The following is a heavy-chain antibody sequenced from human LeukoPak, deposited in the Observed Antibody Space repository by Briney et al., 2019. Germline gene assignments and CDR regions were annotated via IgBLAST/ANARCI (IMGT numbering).Heavy chain of an antibody. V-gene: IGHV4-59*01. CDR1: GGSISSYY. CDR2: IYHSGST. Sequence: PSETLSLTCTVSGGSISSYYWNWIRQPPGKGLEWIGYIYHSGSTNYNPSLQSRVTVSVDTSKNQFSLNLNSVTAADTAVYYCARGGAARLHFQNWGQGTLVTVSS. J-gene: IGHJ1*01. CDR3: ARGGAARLHFQN. D-gene: IGHD6-6*01.